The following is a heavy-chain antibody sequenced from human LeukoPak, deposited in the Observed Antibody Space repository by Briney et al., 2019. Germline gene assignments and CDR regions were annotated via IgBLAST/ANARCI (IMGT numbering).Heavy chain of an antibody. CDR2: IYPGDSDT. CDR1: GYSFTTYW. Sequence: GESLKISCQGSGYSFTTYWIGWVRQMPGKGLGWMGNIYPGDSDTRYSPSFKGQVTISADKSISTAYLQWSSLKASDTAMYYCARREAAAGTWWFDPWSQGTLVTVSS. CDR3: ARREAAAGTWWFDP. D-gene: IGHD6-13*01. V-gene: IGHV5-51*01. J-gene: IGHJ5*02.